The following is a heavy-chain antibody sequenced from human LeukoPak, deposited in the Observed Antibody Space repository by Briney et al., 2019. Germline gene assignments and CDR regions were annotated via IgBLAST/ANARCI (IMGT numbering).Heavy chain of an antibody. CDR2: INPNSGGT. CDR3: ASLVGVVVY. V-gene: IGHV1-2*02. J-gene: IGHJ4*02. CDR1: RYTLTRYF. Sequence: GPVKGSRKASRYTLTRYFMHLVGPGPGEGVEWMGWINPNSGGTNYAQKFQGRVTMTRDTSISTAYMELSRLRSDDTAVYYCASLVGVVVYWGQGTLVTVSS. D-gene: IGHD1-26*01.